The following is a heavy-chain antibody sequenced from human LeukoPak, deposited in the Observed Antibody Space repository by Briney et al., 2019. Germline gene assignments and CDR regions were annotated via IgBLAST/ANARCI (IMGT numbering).Heavy chain of an antibody. CDR1: GGSISSSSYY. V-gene: IGHV4-39*01. J-gene: IGHJ4*02. Sequence: SETLSLTCPVAGGSISSSSYYWGWIRQPPGKGLEWIGSIYYSGSTYYTPSLKSRVTISVDTSKNQFSLKLSSVTAADTAVYYCATGSYYNVGFDYWGQGTLVTVSS. CDR2: IYYSGST. CDR3: ATGSYYNVGFDY. D-gene: IGHD3-10*01.